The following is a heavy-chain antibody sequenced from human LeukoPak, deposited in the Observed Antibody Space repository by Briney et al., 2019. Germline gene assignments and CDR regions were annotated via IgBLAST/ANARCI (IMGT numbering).Heavy chain of an antibody. D-gene: IGHD6-19*01. Sequence: GASVKVSCKASGYTFTGYYMHWVRQAPGQGLEWMGWINPNSGGTNYAQKLQGRVTMTRDTSSSTAYMELSRLRSDDTAVYYCARGPYSSGWYYFDYWGQGTLVTVSS. CDR1: GYTFTGYY. J-gene: IGHJ4*02. CDR2: INPNSGGT. CDR3: ARGPYSSGWYYFDY. V-gene: IGHV1-2*02.